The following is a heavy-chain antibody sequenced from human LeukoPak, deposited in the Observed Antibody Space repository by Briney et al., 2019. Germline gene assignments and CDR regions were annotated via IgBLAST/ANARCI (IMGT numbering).Heavy chain of an antibody. CDR2: INTNTGNP. CDR1: GYTFTSYA. V-gene: IGHV7-4-1*02. D-gene: IGHD6-19*01. J-gene: IGHJ4*02. Sequence: ASVKVSCKASGYTFTSYAMNWVRQAPGQGLEWMGWINTNTGNPTYAHGFTGRFVFSLDTSVSTAYLQISSLKAEDTAVYYCARGIYSSGWYGVDSWGQGTLVTVSS. CDR3: ARGIYSSGWYGVDS.